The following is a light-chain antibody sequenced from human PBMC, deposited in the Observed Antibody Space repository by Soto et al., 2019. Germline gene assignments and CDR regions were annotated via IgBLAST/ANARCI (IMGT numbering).Light chain of an antibody. CDR2: SDN. Sequence: QSVLTQPPSASGTPGQRVTISCSGGSSNIGSNTVNWYQQLPGTAPKLLIYSDNQQPSGVPDRFSGSKSGTSASLAISGLQSEDEADYYCAAWDDSLNGWVFGGGTKLTVL. J-gene: IGLJ3*02. CDR3: AAWDDSLNGWV. V-gene: IGLV1-44*01. CDR1: SSNIGSNT.